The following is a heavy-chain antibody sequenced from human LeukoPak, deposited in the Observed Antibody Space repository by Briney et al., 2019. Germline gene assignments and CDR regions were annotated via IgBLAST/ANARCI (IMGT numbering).Heavy chain of an antibody. CDR3: ARANAFDI. Sequence: TSETLSLTCTVSGGSINSPTYYWSWIRQPPGKGLEWIGEINHSGSTNYNPSLKSRVTISVDTSRNQFSLKLSSVTAADTAVYYCARANAFDIWGQGTMVTVSS. V-gene: IGHV4-39*07. CDR2: INHSGST. CDR1: GGSINSPTYY. J-gene: IGHJ3*02.